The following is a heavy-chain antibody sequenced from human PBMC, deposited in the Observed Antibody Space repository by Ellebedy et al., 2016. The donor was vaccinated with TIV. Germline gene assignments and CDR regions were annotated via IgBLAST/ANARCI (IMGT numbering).Heavy chain of an antibody. V-gene: IGHV4-39*07. CDR3: ARGRGGSDYGDYTRGGYYYYGMDV. Sequence: SETLSLXXTVSGGSISSSSYYWGWIRQPPGKGLEWIGSIYYSGSTNYNPSLKSRVTISVDTSKNQFSLKLSSVTAADTAVYYCARGRGGSDYGDYTRGGYYYYGMDVWGQGTTVTVSS. D-gene: IGHD4-17*01. CDR1: GGSISSSSYY. J-gene: IGHJ6*02. CDR2: IYYSGST.